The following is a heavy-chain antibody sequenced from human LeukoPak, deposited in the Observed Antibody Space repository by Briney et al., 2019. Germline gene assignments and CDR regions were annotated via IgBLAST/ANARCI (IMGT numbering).Heavy chain of an antibody. J-gene: IGHJ3*02. D-gene: IGHD3-10*01. CDR1: GYSFTTYW. V-gene: IGHV5-51*01. CDR3: ARPPVGSGSYNAFDI. Sequence: GESLKISCKASGYSFTTYWIGWVRQVPGKGLEWVGIIYPADSTAKYSPSFQGQVTISVDKSISTAYLQWSRLEASDTAMYYCARPPVGSGSYNAFDIWGQGTMVTVSS. CDR2: IYPADSTA.